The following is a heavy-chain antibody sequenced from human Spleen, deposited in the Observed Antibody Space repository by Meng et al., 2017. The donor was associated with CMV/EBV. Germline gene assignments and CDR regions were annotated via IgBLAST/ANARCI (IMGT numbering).Heavy chain of an antibody. D-gene: IGHD1-26*01. Sequence: SCKASGGTFSSYAISWVRQDPGQGLEWMGGIIPIFGTANYAQKFQGRVTITTDESTSTAYMELSSLRSEDTAVYYCARDRSGSYYFDYWGQGTLVTVSS. CDR3: ARDRSGSYYFDY. CDR2: IIPIFGTA. J-gene: IGHJ4*02. V-gene: IGHV1-69*05. CDR1: GGTFSSYA.